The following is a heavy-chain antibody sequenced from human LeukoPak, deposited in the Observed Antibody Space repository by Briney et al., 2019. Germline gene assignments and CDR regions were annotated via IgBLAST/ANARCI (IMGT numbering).Heavy chain of an antibody. CDR2: IIPIFGTA. Sequence: SVKVSCKASGYTFTSYGISWVRQAPGQGLEWMGGIIPIFGTANYAQKFQGRVTITTDESTSTAYMELSSLRSEDTAVYYCASRQTYSSSAPFDCWGQGTLVTVSS. J-gene: IGHJ4*02. D-gene: IGHD6-6*01. CDR1: GYTFTSYG. CDR3: ASRQTYSSSAPFDC. V-gene: IGHV1-69*05.